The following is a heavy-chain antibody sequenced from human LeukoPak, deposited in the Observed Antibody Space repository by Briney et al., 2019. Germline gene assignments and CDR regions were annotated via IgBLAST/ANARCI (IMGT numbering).Heavy chain of an antibody. J-gene: IGHJ4*02. V-gene: IGHV3-49*04. CDR2: IRSKAYGGIT. Sequence: PGRSLRLSCTASGFTFGDYAMSWVRQAPGKGLEWVGFIRSKAYGGITEYAASVRGRFTISRDDSKSIAYLQMNSLKTEDTAVYYCTRHVVITTVFDYWGQGTLVTVSS. CDR3: TRHVVITTVFDY. CDR1: GFTFGDYA. D-gene: IGHD3-22*01.